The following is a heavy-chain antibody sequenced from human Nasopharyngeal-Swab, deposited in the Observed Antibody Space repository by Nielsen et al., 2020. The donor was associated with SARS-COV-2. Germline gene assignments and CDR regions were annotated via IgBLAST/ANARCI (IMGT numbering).Heavy chain of an antibody. CDR3: ARTLYDIVTDQYEGYDT. Sequence: LRLSCAVSGVFISRGGAYWSWLRQPPGKGLEWIGYIYYSGDTDYNPALQSRVSISPDTSRNQFSLKLTSVTAADTAVYYCARTLYDIVTDQYEGYDTWGPGILVTVSS. V-gene: IGHV4-30-4*08. J-gene: IGHJ5*02. CDR2: IYYSGDT. D-gene: IGHD3-9*01. CDR1: GVFISRGGAY.